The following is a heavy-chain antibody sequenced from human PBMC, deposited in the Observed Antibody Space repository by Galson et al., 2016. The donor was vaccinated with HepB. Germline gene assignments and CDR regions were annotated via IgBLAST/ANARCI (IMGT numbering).Heavy chain of an antibody. J-gene: IGHJ6*02. V-gene: IGHV3-53*01. D-gene: IGHD3-22*01. Sequence: SLRLSCAASEFPFSTYGMHWVRQAPGKGLEWVSVIHSGGSTYYAASVKGRFTISRDSSKNTLYLQMNSLRAADTAVYYCARYYYDSRRYYYGMDVWGLGTTVAVSS. CDR1: EFPFSTYG. CDR3: ARYYYDSRRYYYGMDV. CDR2: IHSGGST.